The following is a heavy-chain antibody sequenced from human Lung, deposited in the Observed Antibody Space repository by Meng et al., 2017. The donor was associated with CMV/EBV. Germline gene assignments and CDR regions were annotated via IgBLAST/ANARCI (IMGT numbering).Heavy chain of an antibody. CDR1: GFTVSGND. CDR3: ARDSYGMDV. Sequence: GGSLTLSCAASGFTVSGNDMNWVRQAPGKGLEWVSGIYSGGSTYDADSVKGRFTISRDNSKNTLYLQMNSLRAEDTAVYYCARDSYGMDVWGQGTTVTGSS. V-gene: IGHV3-53*01. CDR2: IYSGGST. J-gene: IGHJ6*02.